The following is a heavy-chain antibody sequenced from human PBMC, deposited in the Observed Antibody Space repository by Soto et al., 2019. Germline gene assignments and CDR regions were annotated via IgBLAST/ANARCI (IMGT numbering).Heavy chain of an antibody. V-gene: IGHV3-30-3*01. CDR3: ARDYGVVVAATPESPWFDP. Sequence: WGSRRLSCAASGFTFSSYAMHWVRQAPGKGLEWVAVISYDGSNKYYADSVKGRFTISRDNSKNTLYLQMNSLRAEDTAVYYCARDYGVVVAATPESPWFDPWGQGTLVTVSS. CDR1: GFTFSSYA. J-gene: IGHJ5*02. CDR2: ISYDGSNK. D-gene: IGHD2-15*01.